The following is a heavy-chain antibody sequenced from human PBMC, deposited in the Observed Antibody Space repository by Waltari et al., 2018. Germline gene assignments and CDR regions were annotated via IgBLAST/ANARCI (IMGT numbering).Heavy chain of an antibody. Sequence: QLQLQESGPGLVKPSETLSLTCTVSGGSISSSSYYWGWIRQPPGKGLEWLGSISYSGSTYYNTSLMSRVTISVDTSKNQFSLKLTSVIAAETAVFYCARFSKSANWIDPWGQGTLVTVSS. D-gene: IGHD3-3*02. CDR1: GGSISSSSYY. CDR3: ARFSKSANWIDP. J-gene: IGHJ5*02. V-gene: IGHV4-39*01. CDR2: ISYSGST.